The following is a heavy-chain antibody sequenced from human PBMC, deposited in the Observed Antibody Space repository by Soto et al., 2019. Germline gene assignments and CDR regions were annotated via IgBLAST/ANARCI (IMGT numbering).Heavy chain of an antibody. J-gene: IGHJ4*02. CDR3: AKATSLPGTLPAARPQAELPLRPIDY. V-gene: IGHV3-23*01. CDR2: ISGSGGST. Sequence: PRGSLRLSCAASGFNVISYAISWVRQAPGKGLEWVSAISGSGGSTYYADSVKGRFTISRDNSKNTLYLQMNSLRAEDTAVYYCAKATSLPGTLPAARPQAELPLRPIDYWGQGTLVTVSS. D-gene: IGHD2-2*01. CDR1: GFNVISYA.